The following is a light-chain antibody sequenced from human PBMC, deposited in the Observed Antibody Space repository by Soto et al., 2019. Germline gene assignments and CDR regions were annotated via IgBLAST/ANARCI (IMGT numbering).Light chain of an antibody. J-gene: IGLJ1*01. CDR2: EGS. CDR3: CSYARSSTYV. Sequence: QSALTQPASVSGSPGQSITISCTGTSGDVGSYNLVSWYQHHPGKAPKLMIYEGSKRPSGVSNRVSGSKSGSTASLTISGLQAEDEADYYCCSYARSSTYVFGTGTKVTVL. CDR1: SGDVGSYNL. V-gene: IGLV2-23*01.